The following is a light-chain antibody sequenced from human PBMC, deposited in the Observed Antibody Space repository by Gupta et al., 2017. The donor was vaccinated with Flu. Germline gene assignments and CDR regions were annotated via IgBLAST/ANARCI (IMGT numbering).Light chain of an antibody. V-gene: IGLV1-40*01. J-gene: IGLJ3*02. Sequence: QSVLTQPPSVSGAPGQRVTISCTGRSSNIGASYDVPWYQQLPGTAPKLLIYGNSNRASGVPDRFSGSKSGTSASLAITGLQAEDEADYYCQSYDSSRSGWVFGGGTKLTVL. CDR3: QSYDSSRSGWV. CDR2: GNS. CDR1: SSNIGASYD.